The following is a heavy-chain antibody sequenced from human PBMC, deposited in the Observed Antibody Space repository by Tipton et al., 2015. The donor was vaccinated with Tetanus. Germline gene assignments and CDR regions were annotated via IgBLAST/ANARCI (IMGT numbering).Heavy chain of an antibody. V-gene: IGHV1-18*04. CDR1: GYTFTSYG. CDR2: ISAYNGNT. Sequence: QLVQSGAEVKKPGASVKVSCKASGYTFTSYGISWVRQAPGQGLEWMGWISAYNGNTNYAQKLQGRVTMTTDTSTGTAYMELRSLGSDDTAVYYCARDTEHSSGWPDGFDYWGQGTLVTVSS. J-gene: IGHJ4*02. CDR3: ARDTEHSSGWPDGFDY. D-gene: IGHD6-19*01.